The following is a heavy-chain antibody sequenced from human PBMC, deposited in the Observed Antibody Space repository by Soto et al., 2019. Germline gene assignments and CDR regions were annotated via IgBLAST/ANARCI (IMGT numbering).Heavy chain of an antibody. CDR2: VFYSGSS. V-gene: IGHV4-39*01. D-gene: IGHD2-2*01. CDR3: ASRKREEICSSGNCYFTY. CDR1: GDSISTSNYY. Sequence: QLQLQESGPGLLKPSETLSLTCTVSGDSISTSNYYWSWIRQSPGKGLEWIGSVFYSGSSYYNPSLKCLVTISVDASRNQFSLRVNSVTAADTAVYYCASRKREEICSSGNCYFTYWGQGTLVTVSS. J-gene: IGHJ4*02.